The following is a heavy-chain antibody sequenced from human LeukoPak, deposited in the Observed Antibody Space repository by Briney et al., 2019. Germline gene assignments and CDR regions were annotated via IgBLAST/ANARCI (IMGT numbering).Heavy chain of an antibody. CDR1: GFTFSSYE. D-gene: IGHD6-19*01. Sequence: GGSLRLSCAASGFTFSSYEMNWVRQAPGKGLEWVSYISSSGSTIYYADSVKGRFTISRDNAKNSLYLQMNSPRAEDTAVYYCARSIAVAGRLFDYLGQRTLVTVSS. J-gene: IGHJ4*02. CDR3: ARSIAVAGRLFDY. V-gene: IGHV3-48*03. CDR2: ISSSGSTI.